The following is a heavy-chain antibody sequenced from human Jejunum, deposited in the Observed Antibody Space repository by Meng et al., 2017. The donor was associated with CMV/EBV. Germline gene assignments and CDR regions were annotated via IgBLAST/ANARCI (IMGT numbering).Heavy chain of an antibody. J-gene: IGHJ4*02. CDR3: DAFDY. CDR2: ITGSGSRT. V-gene: IGHV3-23*01. CDR1: GFSFRNFD. Sequence: SLSLSCAASGFSFRNFDMSWARQAPGKGLEWVATITGSGSRTHYADSVKGRFTISRDNSKNTLYLQINSLRVEDTAIYYCDAFDYWGQGTQVTVSS.